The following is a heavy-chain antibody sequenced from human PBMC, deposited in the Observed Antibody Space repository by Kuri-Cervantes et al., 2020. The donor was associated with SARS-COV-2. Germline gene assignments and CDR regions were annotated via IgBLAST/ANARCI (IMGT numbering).Heavy chain of an antibody. CDR3: ARDSVVVPAASYYYYGMDV. J-gene: IGHJ6*02. V-gene: IGHV3-74*01. CDR2: INSDGSTT. D-gene: IGHD2-2*01. Sequence: GESLKISCAASGFTFSSYSMHWVRQAPGKGLVWVSRINSDGSTTNYADSVKGRFTISRDNAKNSLYLQMNSLRAEDTAVYYCARDSVVVPAASYYYYGMDVWGQGTTVTVSS. CDR1: GFTFSSYS.